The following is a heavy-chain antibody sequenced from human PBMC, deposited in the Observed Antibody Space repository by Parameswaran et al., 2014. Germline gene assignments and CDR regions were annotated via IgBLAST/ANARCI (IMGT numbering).Heavy chain of an antibody. J-gene: IGHJ4*02. Sequence: WIRQPPGKGLEWVSSISSSSYIYYADSVKGRFTISRDNAKNSLYLQMNSLRAEDTAVYYCAREGQYQLLPSGFDYWGQGTLVTVSS. D-gene: IGHD2-2*01. V-gene: IGHV3-69-1*01. CDR2: ISSSSYI. CDR3: AREGQYQLLPSGFDY.